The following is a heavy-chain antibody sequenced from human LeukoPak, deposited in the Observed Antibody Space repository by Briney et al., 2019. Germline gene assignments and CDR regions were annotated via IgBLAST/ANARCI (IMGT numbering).Heavy chain of an antibody. CDR1: GFTFNSYA. D-gene: IGHD3-10*01. J-gene: IGHJ2*01. V-gene: IGHV3-30-3*01. CDR3: ASDLSYYGSGIVSRYFDL. CDR2: ISYDGSNK. Sequence: PGRSLRLSCAASGFTFNSYAMHWVRQAPGKGLEWVAVISYDGSNKYYADSVKGRFTISRDNSKNTLYLQMNSLRAEDTAVYYCASDLSYYGSGIVSRYFDLWGRGTLVTVSS.